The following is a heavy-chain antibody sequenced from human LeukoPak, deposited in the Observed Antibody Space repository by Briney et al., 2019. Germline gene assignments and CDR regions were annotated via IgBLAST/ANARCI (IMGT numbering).Heavy chain of an antibody. CDR2: ISYDGSNK. V-gene: IGHV3-30*18. J-gene: IGHJ3*02. CDR1: GFTFSSYG. Sequence: PWGSLRLSCAASGFTFSSYGMHWVRQAPGKGLEWVAVISYDGSNKYYADSVKGRFTISRDNSKNTLYLQMNSLRAEDTAVYYCAKDAGQWEPPSDAFDIWGQGTMVTVSS. D-gene: IGHD1-26*01. CDR3: AKDAGQWEPPSDAFDI.